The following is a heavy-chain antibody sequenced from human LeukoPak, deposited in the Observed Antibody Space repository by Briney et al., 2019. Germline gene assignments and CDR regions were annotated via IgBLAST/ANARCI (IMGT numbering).Heavy chain of an antibody. CDR3: ARVDRSSGGYYYYMDV. J-gene: IGHJ6*03. CDR1: GYSISSGYY. Sequence: SETLSLTCTVSGYSISSGYYWGWIRQPPGKGLEWIGSIYHGGSTYYNPSLKSRVTISVDTSKNQFSLKLSSVTAADTAVYYCARVDRSSGGYYYYMDVWGKGTTVTVSS. V-gene: IGHV4-38-2*02. CDR2: IYHGGST. D-gene: IGHD6-6*01.